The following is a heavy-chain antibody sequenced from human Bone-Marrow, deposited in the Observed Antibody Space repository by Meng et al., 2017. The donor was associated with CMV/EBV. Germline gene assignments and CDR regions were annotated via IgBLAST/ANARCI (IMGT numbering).Heavy chain of an antibody. CDR3: ARKRLGYCSSTSCYRRGWFDP. CDR1: FSGYY. V-gene: IGHV4-34*01. Sequence: FSGYYWNWSRQPPGKGLEWIGEINHSGSTNYHPSLKSRVTISVDTSKNQFSLKLSSVTAADTAVYYCARKRLGYCSSTSCYRRGWFDPWGQGTLVTVSS. CDR2: INHSGST. D-gene: IGHD2-2*02. J-gene: IGHJ5*02.